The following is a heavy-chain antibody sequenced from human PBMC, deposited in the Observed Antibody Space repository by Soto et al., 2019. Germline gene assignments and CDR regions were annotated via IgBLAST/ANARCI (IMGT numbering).Heavy chain of an antibody. CDR1: GGSISSSSYY. CDR2: IYYSGST. V-gene: IGHV4-39*01. CDR3: ARLVVVVAVSSGEFDY. J-gene: IGHJ4*02. D-gene: IGHD2-15*01. Sequence: SETLSLTCTVSGGSISSSSYYWGWIRQPPGKGLEWIGSIYYSGSTYYNPSLKSRVTISVDTSKNQFSLKLSSVTAADTAVYYCARLVVVVAVSSGEFDYWGQGTLVTVSS.